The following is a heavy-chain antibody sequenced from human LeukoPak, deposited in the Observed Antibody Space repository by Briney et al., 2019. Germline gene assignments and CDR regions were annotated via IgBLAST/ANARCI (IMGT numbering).Heavy chain of an antibody. D-gene: IGHD3-10*01. Sequence: GASVKVSCKASGYTFTCYGISWVRQAPGQGLEWMGWISAYNGNTNYAQKLQGRVTMTTDTSTSTAYMELRSLRSDDTAVYYCARDHQLLWFGESPADYWGQGTLVTVSS. CDR2: ISAYNGNT. J-gene: IGHJ4*02. V-gene: IGHV1-18*01. CDR1: GYTFTCYG. CDR3: ARDHQLLWFGESPADY.